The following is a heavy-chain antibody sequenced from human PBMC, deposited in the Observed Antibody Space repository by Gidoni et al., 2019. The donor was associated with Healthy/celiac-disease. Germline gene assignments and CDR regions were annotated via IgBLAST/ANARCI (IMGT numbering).Heavy chain of an antibody. CDR2: ISYDGSNK. D-gene: IGHD3-10*01. Sequence: QVQLVESGGGVVQPGRSLRLSCAASGFTFSSYGMHWVRQAPGKGLEWVAVISYDGSNKYYADSVKGRFTISRDNSKNTLYLQMNSLRAEDTAVYYCTKDPFGGLKGYYYGMDVWGQGTTVTVSS. CDR1: GFTFSSYG. J-gene: IGHJ6*02. V-gene: IGHV3-30*18. CDR3: TKDPFGGLKGYYYGMDV.